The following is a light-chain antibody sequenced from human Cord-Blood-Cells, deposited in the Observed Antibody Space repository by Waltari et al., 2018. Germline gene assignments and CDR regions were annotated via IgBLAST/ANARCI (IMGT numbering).Light chain of an antibody. CDR3: CSYAGSYTGV. Sequence: QSALTQPRSVSGSPGQSVTISCTGTSSDVGGYNYVSWYQSHPGKAPKLMIYDVSKRPSGVPDRFSGSKSGNTASLTISGLQAEDEADYYCCSYAGSYTGVFGGGTKLTVL. V-gene: IGLV2-11*01. CDR2: DVS. J-gene: IGLJ3*02. CDR1: SSDVGGYNY.